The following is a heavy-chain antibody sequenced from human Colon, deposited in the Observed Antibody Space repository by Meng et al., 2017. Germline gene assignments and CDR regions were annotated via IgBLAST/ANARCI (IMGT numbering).Heavy chain of an antibody. CDR1: SGSISSGDYY. CDR3: ARTYYYDSSGYPGASSDY. Sequence: QVQLQESGPGLVTPSQTLSLTCTVSSGSISSGDYYWSWIRQPPGQGLEWIGYIYYSGSTYYNPSLKSRISLSIDTSKNQFSLNLNSVTAADTAVYYCARTYYYDSSGYPGASSDYWGQGTLVTVSS. J-gene: IGHJ4*02. D-gene: IGHD3-22*01. CDR2: IYYSGST. V-gene: IGHV4-30-4*01.